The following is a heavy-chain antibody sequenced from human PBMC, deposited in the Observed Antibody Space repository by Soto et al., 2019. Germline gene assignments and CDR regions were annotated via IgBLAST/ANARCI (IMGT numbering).Heavy chain of an antibody. J-gene: IGHJ6*02. Sequence: QVQLVESGGGVVQPGRSLRLSCAASGFTFSSYAMHWVRQAPGKGLEWVTVISYDGTKDYYADSVKDRITISRNNAKNXLYMQMNRLRPKDTAVHYSAKEGRYNYGSSCAMGVWGQGTTETVS. CDR1: GFTFSSYA. D-gene: IGHD5-18*01. CDR3: AKEGRYNYGSSCAMGV. CDR2: ISYDGTKD. V-gene: IGHV3-30-3*01.